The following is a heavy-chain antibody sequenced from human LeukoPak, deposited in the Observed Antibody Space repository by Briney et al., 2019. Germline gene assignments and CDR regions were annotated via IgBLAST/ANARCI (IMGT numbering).Heavy chain of an antibody. V-gene: IGHV1-2*06. D-gene: IGHD5-18*01. J-gene: IGHJ4*02. Sequence: ASVKVSCKASGYTFTGYYMHWVRQAPGQGLEWMGRINPNSGGTNYAQKFQGRVTMTRDTSISTAYMELSRLRSDDTAVYYCARERTPRRGTAMVISYWGQGTLVTVSS. CDR2: INPNSGGT. CDR1: GYTFTGYY. CDR3: ARERTPRRGTAMVISY.